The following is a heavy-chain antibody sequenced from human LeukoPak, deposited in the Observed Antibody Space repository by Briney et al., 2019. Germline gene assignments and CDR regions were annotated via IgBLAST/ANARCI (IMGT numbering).Heavy chain of an antibody. Sequence: GGSLRLSCAASGFSFDDYGLTWGRQAPGKGLEWVSGINWNGDSTDYADSVKGRFTISRDNAKNSLYLQVNSLRAEDTALYYCARDLRVVITGSFDSWGQGTLVTVSS. V-gene: IGHV3-20*04. J-gene: IGHJ4*02. CDR1: GFSFDDYG. D-gene: IGHD3-22*01. CDR3: ARDLRVVITGSFDS. CDR2: INWNGDST.